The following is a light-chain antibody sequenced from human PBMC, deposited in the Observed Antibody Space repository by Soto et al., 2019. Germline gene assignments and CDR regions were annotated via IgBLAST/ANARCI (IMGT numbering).Light chain of an antibody. CDR2: KAS. CDR1: QSISNW. Sequence: DIQMTQSPSTLSASVGDRFTITCRSSQSISNWLAWYQQKPGKAPKLLIFKASSLESGVPSRFSGSGSETEFTLTISSLQPDDFAMYYCQQYNSYPSTFGQGTKVDIK. V-gene: IGKV1-5*03. J-gene: IGKJ1*01. CDR3: QQYNSYPST.